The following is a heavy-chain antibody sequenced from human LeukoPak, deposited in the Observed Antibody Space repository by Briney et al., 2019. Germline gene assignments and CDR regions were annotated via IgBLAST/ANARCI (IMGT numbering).Heavy chain of an antibody. CDR1: GFTFSSYW. Sequence: GGSLRLSCAASGFTFSSYWMSWVRQAPGKGLEWVANIKQDGSEKYYVDSVKSRFTISRDNAKNSLYLQMNSLRAEDTAVYYCARRIVLMVYASYDWFDPWGQGTLVTVSS. D-gene: IGHD2-8*01. CDR3: ARRIVLMVYASYDWFDP. CDR2: IKQDGSEK. J-gene: IGHJ5*02. V-gene: IGHV3-7*03.